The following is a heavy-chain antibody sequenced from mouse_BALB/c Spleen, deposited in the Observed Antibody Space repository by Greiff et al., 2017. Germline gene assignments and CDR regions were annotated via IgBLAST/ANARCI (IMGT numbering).Heavy chain of an antibody. Sequence: VQLQQSGAELVKPGASVKLSCTASGFNIKDTYMHWVKQRPEQGLEWIGRIDPANGNTKYDPKFQGKATITADTSSNTAYLQLSSLTSEDTAVYYCAKTTALDYWGQGTTLTVSS. CDR3: AKTTALDY. V-gene: IGHV14-3*02. D-gene: IGHD1-2*01. CDR1: GFNIKDTY. CDR2: IDPANGNT. J-gene: IGHJ2*01.